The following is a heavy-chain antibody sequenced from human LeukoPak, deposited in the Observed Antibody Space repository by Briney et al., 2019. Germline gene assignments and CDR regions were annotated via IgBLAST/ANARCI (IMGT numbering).Heavy chain of an antibody. CDR1: GYSISSGYY. CDR3: ARAPDDSTIFGVTPYNWFDP. D-gene: IGHD3-3*01. V-gene: IGHV4-38-2*02. Sequence: PSGTLSLTXTVSGYSISSGYYWGWIRQPPGKGLGWIGSIYHSGSTYYNPSLKSRVTISVDTSKNQFSLKLSSVTAADTAVYYCARAPDDSTIFGVTPYNWFDPWGQGTLVTVSS. J-gene: IGHJ5*02. CDR2: IYHSGST.